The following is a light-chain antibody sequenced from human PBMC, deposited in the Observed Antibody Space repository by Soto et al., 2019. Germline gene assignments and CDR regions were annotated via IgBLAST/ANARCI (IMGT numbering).Light chain of an antibody. CDR1: QSVCRSY. J-gene: IGKJ4*01. V-gene: IGKV3-20*01. CDR2: GAS. Sequence: IWFKPSSGNPALSPRERSNLPCRASQSVCRSYLAWYQPKPGQAPKLLIYGASSRATGIPDRFSGSGSGTDFTLTISRLEPEDFAVYYCQQYGSSPPITFGGGTKVEIK. CDR3: QQYGSSPPIT.